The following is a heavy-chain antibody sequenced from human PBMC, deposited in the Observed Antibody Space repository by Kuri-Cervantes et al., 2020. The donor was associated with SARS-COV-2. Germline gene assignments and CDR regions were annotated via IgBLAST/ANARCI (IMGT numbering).Heavy chain of an antibody. CDR3: ARDSHYDIWTGYSKRGDY. CDR2: ISAYNGNT. CDR1: GYTFTSYG. D-gene: IGHD3-9*01. J-gene: IGHJ4*02. V-gene: IGHV1-18*01. Sequence: ASVKVSCKASGYTFTSYGISWVRQAPGQGLEWMGWISAYNGNTNYAQKLQGRVTMTTDTSTNTAFMELRSLRSDDTAVYYCARDSHYDIWTGYSKRGDYWGQGTRVTVYS.